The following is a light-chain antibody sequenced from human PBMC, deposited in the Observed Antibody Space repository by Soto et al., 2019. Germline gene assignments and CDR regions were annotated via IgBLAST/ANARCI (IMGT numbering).Light chain of an antibody. CDR1: QSVSSSY. Sequence: EIVLTQSPGTLSLSPGERATLSCRASQSVSSSYLAWYQQKPGQAPGLLIYGASTRATGIPDRFSGSGSGTDFTLTISRLEPEDFAVYYCQQYGGSPPSTFGQGTKLEIK. V-gene: IGKV3-20*01. CDR2: GAS. J-gene: IGKJ2*01. CDR3: QQYGGSPPST.